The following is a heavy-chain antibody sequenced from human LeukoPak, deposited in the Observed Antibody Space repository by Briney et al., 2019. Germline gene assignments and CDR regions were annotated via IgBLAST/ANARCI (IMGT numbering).Heavy chain of an antibody. CDR2: VGSKVDNYAT. V-gene: IGHV3-73*01. J-gene: IGHJ6*02. Sequence: GGSLRLSCAASGFTFSASSLSWVRQASGKGLEWVGRVGSKVDNYATAYAESVKGRFIISREGSKNTAYLQMNSLKTDDTAVYYCSNGHYGLDVWGQGTTVTVSS. CDR3: SNGHYGLDV. CDR1: GFTFSASS.